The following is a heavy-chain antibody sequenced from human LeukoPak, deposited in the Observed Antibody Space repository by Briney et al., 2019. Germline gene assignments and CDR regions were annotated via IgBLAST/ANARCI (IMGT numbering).Heavy chain of an antibody. CDR2: MKPNSGNT. CDR1: GYTFSNYD. CDR3: ARAIDYGSGSYELGFDP. Sequence: ASVKVSCKASGYTFSNYDINWVRQATGQGLEWMGWMKPNSGNTGYAQKFQGRVTMTRNTAISTAYMELSSLRSEDTAVYYCARAIDYGSGSYELGFDPWGQGTLVTVSS. D-gene: IGHD3-10*01. V-gene: IGHV1-8*01. J-gene: IGHJ5*02.